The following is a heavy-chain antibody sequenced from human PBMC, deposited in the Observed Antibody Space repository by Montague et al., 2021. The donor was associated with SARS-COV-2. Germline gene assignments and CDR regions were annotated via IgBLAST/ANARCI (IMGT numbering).Heavy chain of an antibody. CDR2: IYYSGST. Sequence: SETLSLTCTVSGGSISSSSYYWGWIRQPPGKGPEWIGSIYYSGSTFYNPSLRSRVTMSVDTSKNQFSLRLSYVTAADTAVFYCAREEAGVWSFDLWGPGTLVPVSS. J-gene: IGHJ2*01. CDR1: GGSISSSSYY. D-gene: IGHD3-3*01. V-gene: IGHV4-39*02. CDR3: AREEAGVWSFDL.